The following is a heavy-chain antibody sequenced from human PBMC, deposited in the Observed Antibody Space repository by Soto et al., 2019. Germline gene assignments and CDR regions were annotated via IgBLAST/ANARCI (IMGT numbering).Heavy chain of an antibody. CDR3: ATHGLGASSPPYFGN. J-gene: IGHJ4*02. Sequence: QLVQSGSEVKKPGSSVKVSCQASGGTFSGSAVTWVRQGPGQGLEWMGEFVPLFGTTNYAQRFPGRLTITAEESTSTAHMDLRTVRSDDTAEYYCATHGLGASSPPYFGNWGQGTLVTVSS. CDR2: FVPLFGTT. V-gene: IGHV1-69*01. CDR1: GGTFSGSA.